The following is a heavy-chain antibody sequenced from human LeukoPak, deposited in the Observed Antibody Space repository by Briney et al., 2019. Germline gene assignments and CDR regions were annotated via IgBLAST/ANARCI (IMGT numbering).Heavy chain of an antibody. CDR3: AKDAWEVGATSEIDY. J-gene: IGHJ4*02. CDR2: IRYDGSDK. D-gene: IGHD1-26*01. V-gene: IGHV3-30*02. Sequence: GGSLRLSCATSGFIFSSYGIHWVRQAPGKGLEWVAFIRYDGSDKYYADSVKGRFTNSRDNSKNKVYLQMNSLRAEDTAVYYCAKDAWEVGATSEIDYWGQGTLVTVSS. CDR1: GFIFSSYG.